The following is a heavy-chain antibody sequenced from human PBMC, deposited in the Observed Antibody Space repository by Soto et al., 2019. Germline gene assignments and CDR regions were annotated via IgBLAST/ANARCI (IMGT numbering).Heavy chain of an antibody. V-gene: IGHV4-31*03. CDR2: IYYSGST. CDR3: ARFGWNIEGCFDP. CDR1: GGSISSGGYY. D-gene: IGHD1-1*01. J-gene: IGHJ5*02. Sequence: SETLSLTCTVSGGSISSGGYYWSWIRQHPGKGLEWIGYIYYSGSTYYNPSLKSRVTISVDTSKNQFSLKLSSVTAADTAVYYCARFGWNIEGCFDPWGQGTLVTVSS.